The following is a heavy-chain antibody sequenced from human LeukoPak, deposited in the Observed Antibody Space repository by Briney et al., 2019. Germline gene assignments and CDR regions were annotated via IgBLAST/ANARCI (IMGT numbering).Heavy chain of an antibody. V-gene: IGHV5-51*01. Sequence: GVSLKISCKGSGYSFTSYWIGWVRQMPGKGLEWMGIIYPGDSDTRYSPSFQGQVTISADKSISTAYLQWSSLKASDTAMYYCARRSSSSARGFDPWGQGTLVTVSS. J-gene: IGHJ5*02. D-gene: IGHD6-13*01. CDR3: ARRSSSSARGFDP. CDR2: IYPGDSDT. CDR1: GYSFTSYW.